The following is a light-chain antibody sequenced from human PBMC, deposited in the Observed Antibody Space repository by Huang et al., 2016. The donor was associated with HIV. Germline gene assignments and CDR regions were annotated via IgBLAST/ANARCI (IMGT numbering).Light chain of an antibody. CDR1: QSVSNY. V-gene: IGKV3-11*01. CDR3: QQRGKRALT. Sequence: EIVLTQSPATLSLSPGDGATLSCRASQSVSNYLAWYQQKPGQAPRLLIYDSSNRANGVPARFSGSGSGTDFTLTISSREPEDFAVYYCQQRGKRALTFGGGTKVEIK. CDR2: DSS. J-gene: IGKJ4*01.